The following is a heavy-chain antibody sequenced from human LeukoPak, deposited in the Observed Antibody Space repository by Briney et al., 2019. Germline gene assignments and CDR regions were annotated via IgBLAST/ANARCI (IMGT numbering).Heavy chain of an antibody. J-gene: IGHJ4*02. CDR2: INPNSGGT. CDR3: ARDFVPSLGHYYYGSGRSYFFDY. Sequence: ASVKVSCKASGYTFTAYYIHWLRQAPGQGLEWMGWINPNSGGTNYAQKFQGWVTMTSDTSISTAYMALSRLRSDGTAVYYCARDFVPSLGHYYYGSGRSYFFDYWGQGTLLTVSS. CDR1: GYTFTAYY. V-gene: IGHV1-2*04. D-gene: IGHD3-10*01.